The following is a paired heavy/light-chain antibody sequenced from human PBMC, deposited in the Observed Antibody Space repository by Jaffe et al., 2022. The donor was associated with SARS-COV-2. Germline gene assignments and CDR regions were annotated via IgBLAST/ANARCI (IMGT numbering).Heavy chain of an antibody. Sequence: QVQLVQSGAEVKKPGASVKVSCKASGYSFTSYFISWVRQAPGQGLEWMGWISAYNGNTNYAQKFQGRVTMTTDTSTSTAYLELRSLRSDDTAVYYCARDYYGSGSYYTINFDYWGQGTLVTVSS. D-gene: IGHD3-10*01. CDR3: ARDYYGSGSYYTINFDY. CDR2: ISAYNGNT. CDR1: GYSFTSYF. V-gene: IGHV1-18*01. J-gene: IGHJ4*02.
Light chain of an antibody. J-gene: IGLJ2*01. V-gene: IGLV5-45*03. CDR2: YKSDSDK. Sequence: QAVLTQPSSLSASPGASASLTCTLRSGINVGTYRIYWYQQKPGSPPQYLLRYKSDSDKQQGSGVPSRFSGSKDGSANAGILLISGLQPEDEADYYCMILHSSAVVFGGGTKLTVL. CDR1: SGINVGTYR. CDR3: MILHSSAVV.